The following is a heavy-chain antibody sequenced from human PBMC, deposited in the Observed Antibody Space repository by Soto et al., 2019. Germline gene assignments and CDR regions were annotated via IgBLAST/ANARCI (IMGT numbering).Heavy chain of an antibody. J-gene: IGHJ6*02. CDR3: ARVEWDSSSWYYYYGMDV. CDR1: GGTFSSYA. Sequence: GASVKVSCKASGGTFSSYAISWVRQAPGQGLEWMGGIIPIFGTANYAQKFQGRVTITADESTSTAYMELSSLKSEDTAVYFCARVEWDSSSWYYYYGMDVWGQGTTVTVSS. D-gene: IGHD6-13*01. CDR2: IIPIFGTA. V-gene: IGHV1-69*13.